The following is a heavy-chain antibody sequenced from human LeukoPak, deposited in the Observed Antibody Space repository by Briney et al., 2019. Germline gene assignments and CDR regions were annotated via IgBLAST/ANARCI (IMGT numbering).Heavy chain of an antibody. Sequence: GGSLRLSCAASGFTFSSYGMNWVRQAPGKGLEWVSFISLSSDPIYYADSVQGRFAVSRDNAKNSLFLQMSSLRDEDTAVYYCARVPNSGGYSPSDYWGQGALVTVSS. D-gene: IGHD3-22*01. V-gene: IGHV3-48*02. CDR3: ARVPNSGGYSPSDY. CDR2: ISLSSDPI. CDR1: GFTFSSYG. J-gene: IGHJ4*02.